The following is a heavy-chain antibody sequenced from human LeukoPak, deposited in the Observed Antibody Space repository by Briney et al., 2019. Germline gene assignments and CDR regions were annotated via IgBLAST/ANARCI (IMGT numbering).Heavy chain of an antibody. J-gene: IGHJ2*01. CDR1: EFTFSTYS. D-gene: IGHD3-10*01. CDR2: ITGSSGTI. Sequence: PGGSLRLSCAASEFTFSTYSFNWVRQAPGKGLERLSYITGSSGTIYYADSVKGRFTISRDNAKNSLYLQMNSLRDEDTAVYYCARRLGTSGRYFDLWGRGTLVTVSS. V-gene: IGHV3-48*02. CDR3: ARRLGTSGRYFDL.